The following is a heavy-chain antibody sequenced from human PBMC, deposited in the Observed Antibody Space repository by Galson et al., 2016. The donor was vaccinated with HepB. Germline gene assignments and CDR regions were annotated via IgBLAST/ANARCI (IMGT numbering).Heavy chain of an antibody. Sequence: SLRLSCAASRLTFSSYWMTWVRQAPGKGLEWVSGLSVSGDTTYYADSVKGRFTISRDNSKNTLHLQMNSLRADDTAVYYCAKDGVRSGYSYFDYWGRGTLVTVSS. D-gene: IGHD5-12*01. CDR3: AKDGVRSGYSYFDY. J-gene: IGHJ4*02. V-gene: IGHV3-23*01. CDR1: RLTFSSYW. CDR2: LSVSGDTT.